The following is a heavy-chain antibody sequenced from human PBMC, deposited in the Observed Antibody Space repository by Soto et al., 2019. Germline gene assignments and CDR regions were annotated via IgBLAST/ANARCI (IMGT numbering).Heavy chain of an antibody. J-gene: IGHJ6*02. V-gene: IGHV4-4*02. D-gene: IGHD2-15*01. CDR1: GDSISSRNW. CDR2: ISHGGNT. CDR3: ARAGRRYCSGFSCDSGLYGMDV. Sequence: QVQLQESGPGLVKPSGTLSLTCAVSGDSISSRNWWSWVRQPPGKGLEWIGQISHGGNTNYNPSLQSRVTISVDKSKNQFSLKLSSVPAADTAVYYCARAGRRYCSGFSCDSGLYGMDVWGQGTTVTVSS.